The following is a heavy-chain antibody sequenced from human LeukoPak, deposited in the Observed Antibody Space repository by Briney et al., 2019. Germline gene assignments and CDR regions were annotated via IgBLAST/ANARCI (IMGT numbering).Heavy chain of an antibody. D-gene: IGHD1-1*01. CDR1: GYTLTELS. V-gene: IGHV1-24*01. CDR3: ATVVPPRNGAGYFDL. J-gene: IGHJ2*01. CDR2: FDPEDGET. Sequence: ASVKVSCKVSGYTLTELSMHWVRQAPGKGLEWMGGFDPEDGETIYAQKFQGRVTMTEDTSTDTAYMELSSLRSEDTAVYYCATVVPPRNGAGYFDLWGRGTLVTVSS.